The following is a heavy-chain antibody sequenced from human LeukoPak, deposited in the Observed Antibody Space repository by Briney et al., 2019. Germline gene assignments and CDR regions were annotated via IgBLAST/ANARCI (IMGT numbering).Heavy chain of an antibody. CDR3: ARVRSSRKAFDI. CDR1: GGSISYYY. V-gene: IGHV4-59*01. D-gene: IGHD6-6*01. CDR2: IYYSGST. Sequence: SETLSLTCTVSGGSISYYYWSWIRQPPGKGLELIGYIYYSGSTNYNPSLKSRVTISVDTSKNQFSLKLTSVTAADTAVYYCARVRSSRKAFDIWGQGTMVTVSS. J-gene: IGHJ3*02.